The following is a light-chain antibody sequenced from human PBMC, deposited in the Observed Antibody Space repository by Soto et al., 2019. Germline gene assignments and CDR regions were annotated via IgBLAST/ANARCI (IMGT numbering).Light chain of an antibody. CDR2: DTS. CDR1: TGAVTGGHY. CDR3: LLSHGRARV. V-gene: IGLV7-46*01. Sequence: QAVVTQEPSLTVSPGGTVTLTCGSNTGAVTGGHYPYWFQRKPGQAPRTLIYDTSNKHSWTPARFSGSLLGGKAALTLWGAQPEDEAEYYCLLSHGRARVFGGGTKLTVL. J-gene: IGLJ3*02.